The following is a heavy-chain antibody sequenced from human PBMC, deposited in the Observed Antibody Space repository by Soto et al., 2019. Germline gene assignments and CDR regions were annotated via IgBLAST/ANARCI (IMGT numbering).Heavy chain of an antibody. CDR1: GGSISSSSYY. Sequence: SETLSLTCTVSGGSISSSSYYWGWIRQPPGKGLEWIGSIYYSGSTYYNPSLKSRVTISVDTSKNQFSLKLSSVTAADTAVYYFASSDKKYYYYVMDAWGQGTTVTVSS. V-gene: IGHV4-39*01. J-gene: IGHJ6*02. CDR3: ASSDKKYYYYVMDA. CDR2: IYYSGST.